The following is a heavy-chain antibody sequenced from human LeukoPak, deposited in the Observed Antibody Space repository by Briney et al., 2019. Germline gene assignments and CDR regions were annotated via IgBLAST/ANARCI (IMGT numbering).Heavy chain of an antibody. CDR3: ARNGAAGTPNRFFNWFDP. J-gene: IGHJ5*02. V-gene: IGHV5-51*01. D-gene: IGHD6-13*01. CDR1: GYSFTTYW. Sequence: GESLKISCKGSGYSFTTYWIGWVRQMPGKGLEWMGLICPGNSDTRYSPSFQGQVTFSADKSIDTAYLQWNSLQASDTAIYYCARNGAAGTPNRFFNWFDPWGQGTLVTVSS. CDR2: ICPGNSDT.